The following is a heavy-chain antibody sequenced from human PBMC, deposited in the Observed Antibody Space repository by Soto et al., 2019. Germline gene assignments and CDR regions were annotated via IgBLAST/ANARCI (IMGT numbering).Heavy chain of an antibody. CDR1: GFTFSSYA. CDR3: AKEDISGTYRAGVES. V-gene: IGHV3-23*01. D-gene: IGHD1-26*01. J-gene: IGHJ5*01. CDR2: ISASGSST. Sequence: PGGSLRLSCAASGFTFSSYAMSWVRQAPGKGLEWVSGISASGSSTYYAHSVQGRFTISRVNSKSTLYLQMNSLRAEDTAVYYCAKEDISGTYRAGVESWGQGTLVTVSS.